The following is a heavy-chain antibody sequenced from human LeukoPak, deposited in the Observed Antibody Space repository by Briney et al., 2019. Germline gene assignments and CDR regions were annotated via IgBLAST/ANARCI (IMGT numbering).Heavy chain of an antibody. V-gene: IGHV3-7*01. CDR1: GFTFSTYW. J-gene: IGHJ4*02. CDR2: IKGDESAK. Sequence: GGSLRLSCAASGFTFSTYWMAWVRQAPGKGLEWVANIKGDESAKHQADSVKGRFTISRDNAQNSGYLQMSNLRGEDTAVYYCGRDVGGSFAYWGQEPLVTFS. D-gene: IGHD1-26*01. CDR3: GRDVGGSFAY.